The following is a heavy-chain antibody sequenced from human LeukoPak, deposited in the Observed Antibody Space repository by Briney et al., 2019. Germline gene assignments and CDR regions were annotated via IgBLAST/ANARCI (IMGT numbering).Heavy chain of an antibody. CDR2: IIPIFGTT. CDR1: GDTFSSYA. V-gene: IGHV1-69*05. D-gene: IGHD3-3*01. CDR3: ARTGLRFLEWLPRDY. Sequence: SVKVSCKASGDTFSSYAISWVRQAPGQGLEWMGRIIPIFGTTNYTQKFQGRVTMTTDTSTSKAYMELRSLRSDDTAVYYCARTGLRFLEWLPRDYWGQGTLVTVSS. J-gene: IGHJ4*02.